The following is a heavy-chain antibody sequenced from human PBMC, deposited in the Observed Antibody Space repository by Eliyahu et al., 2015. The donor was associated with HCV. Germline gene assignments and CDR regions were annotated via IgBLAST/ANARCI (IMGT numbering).Heavy chain of an antibody. D-gene: IGHD2-21*02. Sequence: EVQLVESGGILVQPGGSLXLSCXASGFSFSSYSMNWVRQAPGKGLEWVSYISSRSSSTYHADSVKGRFTISSDNAKNSLYLQMNSLRDEDSAVYYCARDRDWAFDIWGQGTVVTVSS. V-gene: IGHV3-48*02. J-gene: IGHJ3*02. CDR3: ARDRDWAFDI. CDR2: ISSRSSST. CDR1: GFSFSSYS.